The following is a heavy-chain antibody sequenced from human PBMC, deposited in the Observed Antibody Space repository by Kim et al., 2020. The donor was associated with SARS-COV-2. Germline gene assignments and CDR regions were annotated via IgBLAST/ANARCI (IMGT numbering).Heavy chain of an antibody. CDR3: ARADRVGATGHFDY. J-gene: IGHJ4*02. V-gene: IGHV3-11*01. D-gene: IGHD1-26*01. Sequence: ADSVKGRFTISRDNAKNSLYLQMNSLRAEDTAVYYCARADRVGATGHFDYWGQGTLVTVSS.